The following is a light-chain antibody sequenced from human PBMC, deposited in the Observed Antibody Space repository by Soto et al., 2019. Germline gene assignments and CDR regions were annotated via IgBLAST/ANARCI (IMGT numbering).Light chain of an antibody. CDR3: QQYGSSPPIT. Sequence: TQSPATLSVSPGERATLSCRASQSVSSDLAWYHQKPGQAPRLLIYGASSRATGSRDRFSGSGSGTDFTLTISRLEPEDFAVYYCQQYGSSPPITFGQGTRLEIK. CDR2: GAS. V-gene: IGKV3-20*01. CDR1: QSVSSD. J-gene: IGKJ5*01.